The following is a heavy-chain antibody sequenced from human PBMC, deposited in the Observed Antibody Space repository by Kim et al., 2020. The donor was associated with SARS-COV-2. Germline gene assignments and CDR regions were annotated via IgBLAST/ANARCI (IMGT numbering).Heavy chain of an antibody. CDR2: I. D-gene: IGHD6-19*01. CDR3: ARGRSSGWSDY. Sequence: IYYADSVKGRFTISRDNAKNSLYLQMNSLRAEDTAVYYCARGRSSGWSDYWGQGTLVTVSS. J-gene: IGHJ4*02. V-gene: IGHV3-21*01.